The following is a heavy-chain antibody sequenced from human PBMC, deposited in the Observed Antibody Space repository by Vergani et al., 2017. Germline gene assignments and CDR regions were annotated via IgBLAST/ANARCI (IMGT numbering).Heavy chain of an antibody. CDR3: AKTQQLVEDY. Sequence: QVQLVESGGGVVQPGRSLRLSCAASGFTFSSYGMHWVRQAPGKGLEWVAVISYDGSNKYYADSVKGRFTISRDNSKNTLYLQMNSLRAEDTAVYYCAKTQQLVEDYWGQGTRVTVSS. V-gene: IGHV3-30*18. CDR2: ISYDGSNK. CDR1: GFTFSSYG. J-gene: IGHJ4*02. D-gene: IGHD6-13*01.